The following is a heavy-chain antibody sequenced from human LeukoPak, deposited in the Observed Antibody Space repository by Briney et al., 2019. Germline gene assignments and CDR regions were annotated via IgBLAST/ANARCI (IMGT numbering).Heavy chain of an antibody. CDR1: GYTFTGYY. J-gene: IGHJ4*02. D-gene: IGHD1-26*01. CDR2: INPNSGGT. V-gene: IGHV1-2*02. CDR3: ALLSRGVSGSYYFDY. Sequence: ASVKVSCKASGYTFTGYYMHWVRQAHGQGLEWMGWINPNSGGTNYAQKFQGRVTMTRDTSISTAYMELSRLRSDDTAVYYCALLSRGVSGSYYFDYWGQGTLVTVSS.